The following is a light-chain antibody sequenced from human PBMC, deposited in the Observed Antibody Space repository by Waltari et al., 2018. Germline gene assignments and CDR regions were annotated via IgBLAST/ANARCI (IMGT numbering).Light chain of an antibody. Sequence: QSALTQPASVSGSPGQSFPISCTGPISEIRVYNYLSWYQQYPGKAPTLIIFDVNKRSSGVSNRFSGSKSGNTASLTISGLQAEDEADYYCNSYTFSNTWVFGGGTKLTVL. CDR3: NSYTFSNTWV. V-gene: IGLV2-14*01. CDR2: DVN. J-gene: IGLJ3*02. CDR1: ISEIRVYNY.